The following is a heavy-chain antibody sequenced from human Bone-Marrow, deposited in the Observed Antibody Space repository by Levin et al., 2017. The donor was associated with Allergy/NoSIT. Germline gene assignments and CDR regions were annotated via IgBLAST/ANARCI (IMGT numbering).Heavy chain of an antibody. CDR3: ARGAYDFWGYYYYYYLDV. Sequence: RSQTLSLTCTVSGGPISSHYWSWIRQSPGKGLEWIGFISDTGDSDYNPSLKSRVTIAIDTSKDHFSLKVTSVTAADTAVYYCARGAYDFWGYYYYYYLDVWGKGTTVTVSS. CDR2: ISDTGDS. D-gene: IGHD3-3*01. V-gene: IGHV4-59*11. J-gene: IGHJ6*03. CDR1: GGPISSHY.